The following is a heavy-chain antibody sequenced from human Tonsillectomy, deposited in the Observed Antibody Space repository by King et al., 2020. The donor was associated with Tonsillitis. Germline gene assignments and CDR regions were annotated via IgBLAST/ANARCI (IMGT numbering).Heavy chain of an antibody. D-gene: IGHD5-12*01. CDR2: ISGDGGST. Sequence: EVQLVESGGGVVQPGGSLRLSCAVSGFTFGDYDMHWVRQAPGKGLEWVSLISGDGGSTYYADSVKGRFTISRDNSKNSLYLQMNSLRSEDTALYYCAKEGGYDLNNWFDPWGQGTLVTVSS. J-gene: IGHJ5*02. V-gene: IGHV3-43*02. CDR3: AKEGGYDLNNWFDP. CDR1: GFTFGDYD.